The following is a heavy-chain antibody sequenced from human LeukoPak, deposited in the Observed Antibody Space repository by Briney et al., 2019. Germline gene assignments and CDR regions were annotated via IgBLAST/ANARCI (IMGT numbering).Heavy chain of an antibody. Sequence: SETLSLTCTVSGGSISSSSYYWGWIRQPPGKGLEWIGIIYYSESTYYNPSLKRRVTISVDTSKNQFSLKLSSVTAADTAVYYCARQPFTMVRGVILDRQPFDYWGQGTLVTVSS. CDR3: ARQPFTMVRGVILDRQPFDY. CDR1: GGSISSSSYY. CDR2: IYYSEST. J-gene: IGHJ4*02. V-gene: IGHV4-39*01. D-gene: IGHD3-10*01.